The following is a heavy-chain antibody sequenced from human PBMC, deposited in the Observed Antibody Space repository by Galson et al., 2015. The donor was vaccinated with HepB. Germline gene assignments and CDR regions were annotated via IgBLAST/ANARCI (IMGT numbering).Heavy chain of an antibody. V-gene: IGHV3-33*01. CDR2: IWYDGSNK. CDR3: ARGLELRGGVDY. J-gene: IGHJ4*02. Sequence: SLRLSCAASGFTFSSYGMHWVRQAPGKGLEWVAVIWYDGSNKYYADSVKGRFTISRDNSKNTLYLQMNSLRAEDPAVYYCARGLELRGGVDYWGQGTLVTVSS. CDR1: GFTFSSYG. D-gene: IGHD1-7*01.